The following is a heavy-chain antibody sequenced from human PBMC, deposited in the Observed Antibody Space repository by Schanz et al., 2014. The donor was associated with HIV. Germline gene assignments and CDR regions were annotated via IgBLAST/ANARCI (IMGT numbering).Heavy chain of an antibody. J-gene: IGHJ4*02. Sequence: EVQLLESGGGLVQAGGSLRLSCAVSGFTITSYGMSWVRQAPGKGLEWVSTISAGVGTASYADSVKGRFTISRDNSKKMLFLQMNRLRADDTAVYYCAKPEYDSRGNSQSHFDSWGQGTLVTVSS. CDR3: AKPEYDSRGNSQSHFDS. CDR2: ISAGVGTA. V-gene: IGHV3-23*01. CDR1: GFTITSYG. D-gene: IGHD3-22*01.